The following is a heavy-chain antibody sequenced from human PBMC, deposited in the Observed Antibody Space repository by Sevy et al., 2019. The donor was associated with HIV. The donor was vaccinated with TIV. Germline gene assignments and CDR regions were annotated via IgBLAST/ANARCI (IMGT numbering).Heavy chain of an antibody. D-gene: IGHD6-13*01. CDR1: GFTFSSHG. V-gene: IGHV3-30*03. J-gene: IGHJ4*02. CDR3: ARDSGYSINWYPAY. Sequence: GESLKISCAASGFTFSSHGMHWVRQAPGKGLEWVAVISHDGSYKSYGDSVKGRFTISRDDSKNTLYLQMNSLRPEDTAVYYCARDSGYSINWYPAYWGQGTLVTVSS. CDR2: ISHDGSYK.